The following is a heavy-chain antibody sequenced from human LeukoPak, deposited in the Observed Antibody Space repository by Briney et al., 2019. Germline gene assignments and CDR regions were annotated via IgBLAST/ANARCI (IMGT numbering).Heavy chain of an antibody. D-gene: IGHD3-10*01. CDR1: GFAFSSYT. Sequence: GGSLRLSCGASGFAFSSYTMNWVRQAPGKGLEWMVIIYPGDSDTRYSPSFQGQVTISADKSISTAYLQWSSLKASDTARYYCARHSVRSLRVNYMDVWGKGTTVTVSS. J-gene: IGHJ6*03. CDR2: IYPGDSDT. V-gene: IGHV5-51*01. CDR3: ARHSVRSLRVNYMDV.